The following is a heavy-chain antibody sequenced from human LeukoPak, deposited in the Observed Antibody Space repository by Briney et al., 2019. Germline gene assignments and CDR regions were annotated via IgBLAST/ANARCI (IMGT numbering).Heavy chain of an antibody. CDR3: ARHEYSGSYYGLSWFDP. D-gene: IGHD1-26*01. Sequence: SETLSLTCTVSGGSISSSGYYWGWIRQPPGKGLEWIASIYYSGSTYYNPSLKSRVTISVDTSKNQLSLTLSSLTAADTAVYYCARHEYSGSYYGLSWFDPWGQGTLVTVSS. CDR1: GGSISSSGYY. J-gene: IGHJ5*02. CDR2: IYYSGST. V-gene: IGHV4-39*01.